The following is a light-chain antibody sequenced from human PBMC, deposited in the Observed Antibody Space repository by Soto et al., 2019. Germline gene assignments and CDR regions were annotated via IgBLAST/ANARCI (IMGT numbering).Light chain of an antibody. CDR1: QNIIMW. CDR2: DAS. CDR3: QQYNGFSWT. V-gene: IGKV1-5*01. J-gene: IGKJ1*01. Sequence: DIQMTQSASTLSASVGDRVTITCRASQNIIMWLAWYQHKPGKAPKLLISDASSLESGVPARFSGSGSGTDFTLTISSLQPGDFATYFCQQYNGFSWTFGQGTKVGIK.